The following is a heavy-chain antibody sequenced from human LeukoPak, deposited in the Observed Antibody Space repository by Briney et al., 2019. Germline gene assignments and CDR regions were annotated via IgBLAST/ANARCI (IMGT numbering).Heavy chain of an antibody. CDR1: GFTLSSYA. V-gene: IGHV3-23*01. CDR2: ISVSGNT. D-gene: IGHD2-2*01. Sequence: GGSLRLSCAASGFTLSSYAMSWVRQAPGKGLEWVSAISVSGNTYHADSVKGRFTISRDSSKNTLYLQMNSLRAEDTAVYYCARETDSTLFDYWGQGTLVTVSS. CDR3: ARETDSTLFDY. J-gene: IGHJ4*02.